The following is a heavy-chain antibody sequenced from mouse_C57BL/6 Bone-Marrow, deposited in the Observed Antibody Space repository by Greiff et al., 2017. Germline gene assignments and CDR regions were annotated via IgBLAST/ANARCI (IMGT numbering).Heavy chain of an antibody. CDR3: ARSPLYYSNCYWYFDV. J-gene: IGHJ1*03. CDR1: GYTFTSYW. CDR2: IHPNSGST. D-gene: IGHD2-5*01. V-gene: IGHV1-64*01. Sequence: QVQLQQPGAELVKPGASVKLSCKASGYTFTSYWMHWVKQRPGQGLEWIGMIHPNSGSTNYNEKFKSKATLTVDKSSSTAYMQLSSLTSEDSAVYYCARSPLYYSNCYWYFDVWGTGTTVTVSS.